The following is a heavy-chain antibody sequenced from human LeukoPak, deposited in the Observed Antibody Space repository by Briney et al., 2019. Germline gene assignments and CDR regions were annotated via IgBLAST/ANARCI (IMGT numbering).Heavy chain of an antibody. D-gene: IGHD3-10*01. CDR2: IYYSGST. CDR1: GGSISSSSYY. J-gene: IGHJ4*02. Sequence: SETLSLTCTVSGGSISSSSYYWGWIRQPPGKGLEWIGSIYYSGSTYYNPSLKSRVTISVDTSKNQFSLRLSSVTAADTAVYYCVSRRFLWFGPFPDFWGQGTLVTVSS. V-gene: IGHV4-39*01. CDR3: VSRRFLWFGPFPDF.